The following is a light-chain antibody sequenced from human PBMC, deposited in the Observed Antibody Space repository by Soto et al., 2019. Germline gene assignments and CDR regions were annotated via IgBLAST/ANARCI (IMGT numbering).Light chain of an antibody. Sequence: QAVVTQSPSASASLGASVKLTCTLSSGHSNYAIAWHQQQPEKGPRYLMKLNSDGSYSKGDGIPDRFSGSTSGAERHLTISSLQSEDEADYYCQTWGTGIRVFGGGTKVTVL. J-gene: IGLJ3*02. CDR1: SGHSNYA. CDR3: QTWGTGIRV. V-gene: IGLV4-69*01. CDR2: LNSDGSY.